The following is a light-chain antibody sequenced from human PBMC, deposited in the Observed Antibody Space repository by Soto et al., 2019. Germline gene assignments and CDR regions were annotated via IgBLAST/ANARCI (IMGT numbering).Light chain of an antibody. CDR1: TSNIGGNS. Sequence: QPVLAQPASVSSGPGHKVTISCSGSTSNIGGNSVSWYQQLPGTAPELLIYDDNKRPSGIPDRFSGSKSGTSATLGITGFQTGDEADYYCGSWDSSLSAYVFGTGTKVTVL. V-gene: IGLV1-51*01. CDR2: DDN. J-gene: IGLJ1*01. CDR3: GSWDSSLSAYV.